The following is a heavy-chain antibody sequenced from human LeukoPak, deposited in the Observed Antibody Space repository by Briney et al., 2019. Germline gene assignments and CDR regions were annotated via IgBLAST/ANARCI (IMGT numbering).Heavy chain of an antibody. J-gene: IGHJ5*02. CDR3: ARVVPAASGNWFDP. CDR2: IIPIFGTA. D-gene: IGHD2-2*01. Sequence: SVKLSCKSSGGAFSSYTISWVRHAPGQGLGLMGGIIPIFGTANYAQKFQSRVTITTDESTSTAYMELSSLRSEDTAVHYCARVVPAASGNWFDPWGQGTLVTVSS. V-gene: IGHV1-69*05. CDR1: GGAFSSYT.